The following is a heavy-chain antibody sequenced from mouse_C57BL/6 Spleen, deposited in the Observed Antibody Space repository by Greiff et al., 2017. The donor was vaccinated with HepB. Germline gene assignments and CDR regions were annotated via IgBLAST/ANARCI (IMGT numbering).Heavy chain of an antibody. CDR2: IYPGGGYT. D-gene: IGHD2-3*01. V-gene: IGHV1-63*01. J-gene: IGHJ4*01. CDR3: ARRLLSYAMDD. Sequence: QVQLQQSGAELVRPGTSVKMSCKASGYTFTNYWIGWAKQRPGHGLEWIGDIYPGGGYTNYNEKFKGKATLTADKSASTAYMQFSSLTSEDSAIYYCARRLLSYAMDDWGQGTSVTVSS. CDR1: GYTFTNYW.